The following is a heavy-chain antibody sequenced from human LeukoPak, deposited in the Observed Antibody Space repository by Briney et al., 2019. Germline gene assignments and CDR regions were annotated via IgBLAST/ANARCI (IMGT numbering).Heavy chain of an antibody. D-gene: IGHD3-10*01. CDR3: ARDMRRGRDYYGSGALEY. CDR2: INPNSGCTNPNSGAT. CDR1: GYTFTGYY. J-gene: IGHJ4*02. V-gene: IGHV1-2*02. Sequence: ASVKVSCKTSGYTFTGYYMHWVRQAPGQGLEWMGCINPNSGCTNPNSGATNYAQKFQGRVTMTRDTSISTAYMELSRLTSDDTAVYYCARDMRRGRDYYGSGALEYWGQGTLVTVSS.